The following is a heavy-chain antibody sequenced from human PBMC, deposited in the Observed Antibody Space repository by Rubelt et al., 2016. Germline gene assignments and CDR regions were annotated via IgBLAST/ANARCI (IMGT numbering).Heavy chain of an antibody. Sequence: VQLVESGGGLVQPGRSLRLSCAASGFTFTSYAMHWVRQAPGKGLEWVAVISSDGRNKYYADSVKGRFTISRDNSKNTLYLQMNNLRGEDTAVFYCARVMAAWGQGTLVTVSS. CDR2: ISSDGRNK. CDR1: GFTFTSYA. J-gene: IGHJ4*02. V-gene: IGHV3-30*04. CDR3: ARVMAA. D-gene: IGHD6-13*01.